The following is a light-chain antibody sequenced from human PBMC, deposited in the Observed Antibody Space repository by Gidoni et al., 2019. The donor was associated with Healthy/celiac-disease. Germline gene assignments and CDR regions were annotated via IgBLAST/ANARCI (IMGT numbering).Light chain of an antibody. J-gene: IGKJ5*01. CDR1: QSVSSY. CDR2: DAS. V-gene: IGKV3-11*01. Sequence: EIVLTQSPATLSLSPGERATLSCRASQSVSSYLAWYQQKPGQAPRLLIYDASNRATGIPARFRGSGSGTDFTLTISSLEPEDFAVYSCQQRSNWLTFGQGTRLEIK. CDR3: QQRSNWLT.